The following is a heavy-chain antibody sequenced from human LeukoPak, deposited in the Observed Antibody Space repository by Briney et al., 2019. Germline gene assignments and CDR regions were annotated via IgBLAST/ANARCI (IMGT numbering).Heavy chain of an antibody. Sequence: PSETLSLTCAVSGGPIGSGNWWSWVRQPPGKGLEWIGEIYHSGNTVYNPPLKSRVTISVDNSKNQFSLKLTSVTAADTAVYYCARNGDSASVVDWGQGTLVTVSS. V-gene: IGHV4-4*02. CDR2: IYHSGNT. CDR3: ARNGDSASVVD. D-gene: IGHD4-17*01. J-gene: IGHJ4*02. CDR1: GGPIGSGNW.